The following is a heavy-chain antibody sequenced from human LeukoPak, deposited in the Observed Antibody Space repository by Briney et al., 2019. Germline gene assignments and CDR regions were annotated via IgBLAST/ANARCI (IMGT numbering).Heavy chain of an antibody. Sequence: GGSLRLSCAASGFTFSNAWMSWVRQAPGKGLECLVRNKSKTDGGTTDYAAPVKGRFTISRDDSKNTLYLQMNSLKTEDTAVYYCAKSRVRGVYYFDYWGQGTLVTVSS. V-gene: IGHV3-15*01. CDR2: NKSKTDGGTT. CDR3: AKSRVRGVYYFDY. J-gene: IGHJ4*02. CDR1: GFTFSNAW. D-gene: IGHD3-10*02.